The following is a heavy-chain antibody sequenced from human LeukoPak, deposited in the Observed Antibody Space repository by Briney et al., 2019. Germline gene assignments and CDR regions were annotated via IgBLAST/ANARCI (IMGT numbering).Heavy chain of an antibody. V-gene: IGHV4-59*08. J-gene: IGHJ4*02. CDR2: IYYSGST. CDR3: ARHALRGGFDS. CDR1: GGSISSYY. Sequence: PSEALSLTCTVSGGSISSYYWSWIRQPPGKGPEWIGYIYYSGSTNYNPSLKSRVTISVDTSKNQFSLKLNSVTAADTAVYYCARHALRGGFDSWGQGTLVAVSS. D-gene: IGHD5-12*01.